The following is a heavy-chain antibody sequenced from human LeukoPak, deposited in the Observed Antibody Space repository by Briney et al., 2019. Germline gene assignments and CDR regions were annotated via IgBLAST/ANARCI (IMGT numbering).Heavy chain of an antibody. Sequence: PGGSLRLSCAASGFTFSSYSMNWVRQAPGKGLEWVSSISSSSSYIYYADSVKGRFIISRDNSKNTLYLQMNSLRAEDMAVYYCAKDFGGWGPYSNVGEPWFDPWGQGTLVTVSS. CDR1: GFTFSSYS. CDR2: ISSSSSYI. D-gene: IGHD3-16*01. CDR3: AKDFGGWGPYSNVGEPWFDP. J-gene: IGHJ5*02. V-gene: IGHV3-21*04.